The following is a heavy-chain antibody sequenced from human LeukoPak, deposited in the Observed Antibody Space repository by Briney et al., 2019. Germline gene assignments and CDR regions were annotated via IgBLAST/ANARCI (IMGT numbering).Heavy chain of an antibody. CDR3: ARERLTGECDY. Sequence: PSETLFLTCTVSGGSISSYYWSWIRQPPGKGLEWIGYIYYSGSTNYNPSLKSRVTISVDTSKNQFSLKLSSVAAADTAVYYCARERLTGECDYWGQGTLVTVSS. J-gene: IGHJ4*02. CDR1: GGSISSYY. D-gene: IGHD3-10*01. CDR2: IYYSGST. V-gene: IGHV4-59*01.